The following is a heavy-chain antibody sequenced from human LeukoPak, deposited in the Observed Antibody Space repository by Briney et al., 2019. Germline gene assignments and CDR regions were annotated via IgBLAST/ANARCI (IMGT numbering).Heavy chain of an antibody. D-gene: IGHD3-22*01. J-gene: IGHJ4*02. CDR1: GFTYGDFI. Sequence: GGYLRRYCAASGFTYGDFIVSWFRQAPGLGLEWVSSIRSKVYGGTTEYDASVKGRFTISRDDTKSIAYLQMNSLKTEDTAVYYCTRDAPDYYDSSGYQRWGQGTLVTVSS. CDR3: TRDAPDYYDSSGYQR. CDR2: IRSKVYGGTT. V-gene: IGHV3-49*03.